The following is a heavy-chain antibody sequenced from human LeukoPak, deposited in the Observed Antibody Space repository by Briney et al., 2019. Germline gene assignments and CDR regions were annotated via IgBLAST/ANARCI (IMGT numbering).Heavy chain of an antibody. Sequence: ASVKVSCKASGYTFTHYAMNWVRQAPGQGLEWMGWITTDTGNPTYAQGFTGRFVFSLDTSVSTAYLQISSLKAEDTAVYYCAREGQVAYDYWGQGTLVTVSS. V-gene: IGHV7-4-1*02. CDR3: AREGQVAYDY. CDR2: ITTDTGNP. J-gene: IGHJ4*02. CDR1: GYTFTHYA.